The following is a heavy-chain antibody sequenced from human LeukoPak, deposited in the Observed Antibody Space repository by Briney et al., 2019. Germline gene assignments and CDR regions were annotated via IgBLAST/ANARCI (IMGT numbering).Heavy chain of an antibody. CDR1: GYSISSGFY. V-gene: IGHV4-38-2*02. J-gene: IGHJ5*02. Sequence: SETLSLTCTVSGYSISSGFYWGWIRQPPGKGLEWIGSIYHSGSTYYNPSLKSRVTISLDTSKNQFSLKLSSVTAADTAVYYCARGNYDIEFDPWGQGTLVTVSS. CDR3: ARGNYDIEFDP. CDR2: IYHSGST. D-gene: IGHD3-9*01.